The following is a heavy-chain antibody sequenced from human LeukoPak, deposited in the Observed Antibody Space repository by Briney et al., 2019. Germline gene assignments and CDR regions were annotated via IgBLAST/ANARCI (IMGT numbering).Heavy chain of an antibody. J-gene: IGHJ5*02. Sequence: ETLSLTCTVSGGSISNYYWSWIRQPAGKGLEWIGRIYSSGTTIYNPSLKSRVTMSVDTSKNQFSLKLSSVTAADTAVYFCASGSSGYDPWGQGTLVTVSS. CDR1: GGSISNYY. D-gene: IGHD5-12*01. CDR2: IYSSGTT. CDR3: ASGSSGYDP. V-gene: IGHV4-4*07.